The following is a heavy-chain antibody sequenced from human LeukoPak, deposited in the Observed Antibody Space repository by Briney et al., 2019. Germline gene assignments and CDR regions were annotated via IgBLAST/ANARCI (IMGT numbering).Heavy chain of an antibody. CDR2: FDPEDGET. CDR3: ATATSSSSGWFDP. Sequence: ASVKVSCKVSGYTLTELSMHWVRQAPGKGLEWMGGFDPEDGETIYAQKFQGRVTMPEDTSTDTAYMELSSLRSEDTAVYYCATATSSSSGWFDPWGQGTLVTVSS. D-gene: IGHD6-6*01. CDR1: GYTLTELS. V-gene: IGHV1-24*01. J-gene: IGHJ5*02.